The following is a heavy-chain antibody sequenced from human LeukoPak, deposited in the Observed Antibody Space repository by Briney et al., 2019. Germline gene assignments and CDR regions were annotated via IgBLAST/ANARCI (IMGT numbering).Heavy chain of an antibody. J-gene: IGHJ5*02. CDR3: ARVLLWFGEFGSWFDP. Sequence: ASVKVSCKASGYTFTGYYMHWVRQAPGQGLEWMGRINPNSGGTNYAQKFQGRVTMTRDTSISTAHMELSRLRSDDTAVYYCARVLLWFGEFGSWFDPWGQGTLVTVSS. CDR2: INPNSGGT. D-gene: IGHD3-10*01. CDR1: GYTFTGYY. V-gene: IGHV1-2*06.